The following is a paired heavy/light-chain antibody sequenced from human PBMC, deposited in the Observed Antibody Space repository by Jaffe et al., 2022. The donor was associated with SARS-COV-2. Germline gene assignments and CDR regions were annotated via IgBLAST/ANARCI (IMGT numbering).Heavy chain of an antibody. CDR3: ARGLADGSTV. V-gene: IGHV3-74*01. D-gene: IGHD6-13*01. Sequence: EVQLVESGGGLVQPGGSLRLSCAASGFTFSSYWMHWVRQAPGRRPVWVSHITSDGDYTSYADSVQGRFTISRDNAKNTLYLQMNSLRAEDTAIYYCARGLADGSTVWGQGTLVTVSS. CDR2: ITSDGDYT. J-gene: IGHJ4*02. CDR1: GFTFSSYW.
Light chain of an antibody. V-gene: IGKV4-1*01. Sequence: DIVMTQSPDSLAVSLGERATINCKSSQSVLYSSNNKNYLAWYQQKPGQPPELLIYWASTRESGVPDRFSGSGSGTDFTLTISSLQAEDVAVYYCQQYYSTPPTFGGGTKVEIK. J-gene: IGKJ4*01. CDR3: QQYYSTPPT. CDR2: WAS. CDR1: QSVLYSSNNKNY.